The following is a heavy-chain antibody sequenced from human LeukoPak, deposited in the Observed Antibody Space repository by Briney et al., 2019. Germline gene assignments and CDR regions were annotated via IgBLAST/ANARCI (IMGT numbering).Heavy chain of an antibody. CDR3: ARGEGLRYFDWSSPYYFDY. CDR1: GYTFTGYY. D-gene: IGHD3-9*01. J-gene: IGHJ4*02. CDR2: INPNSGGT. Sequence: ASVKVSCKASGYTFTGYYMHWVRQAPGQGLEWMGWINPNSGGTNYAQKFQGRVTMTRDTSISTAYMELSRLRSDDTAVYYCARGEGLRYFDWSSPYYFDYWGQGTLVTVSS. V-gene: IGHV1-2*02.